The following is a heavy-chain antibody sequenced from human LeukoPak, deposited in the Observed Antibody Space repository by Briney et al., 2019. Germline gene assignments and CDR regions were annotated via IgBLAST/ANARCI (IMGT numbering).Heavy chain of an antibody. D-gene: IGHD6-19*01. CDR3: TRRVAVTGTPKAYFDY. CDR2: IYYSGST. CDR1: GGSIRSSSYY. Sequence: SETLSLTCTVSGGSIRSSSYYWGWIRQPPGKGLEWIGSIYYSGSTYYNASLKSRGTISVDTSKNQFSLKLNSVTAADTAVYFCTRRVAVTGTPKAYFDYWGQGILVTVSS. V-gene: IGHV4-39*01. J-gene: IGHJ4*02.